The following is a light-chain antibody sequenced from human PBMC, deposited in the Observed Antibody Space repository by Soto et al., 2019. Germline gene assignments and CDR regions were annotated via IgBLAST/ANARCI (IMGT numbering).Light chain of an antibody. CDR1: QSISSW. CDR2: KAS. V-gene: IGKV1-5*03. CDR3: QQYGSSSPWT. Sequence: DIQMTQSPSTLSASVGDRVTITCRASQSISSWLAWYQQKPGKAPKLLIYKASSLETGVPSRFSGSGSGTECTLTISSLQPDDFASYYCQQYGSSSPWTFGQGTKVEVK. J-gene: IGKJ1*01.